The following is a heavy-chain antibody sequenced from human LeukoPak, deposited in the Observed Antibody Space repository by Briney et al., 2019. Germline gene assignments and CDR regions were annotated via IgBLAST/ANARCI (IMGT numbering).Heavy chain of an antibody. Sequence: GGSLRLSRSASGFTFSSYAIHWVRQAPGKGLEYVSGISSNGGSTYNANSVKGRITISRDNSKNTVDLQMSSLRAEDTAVYYCVKRTGLYFDYWGQGTLVTVSS. D-gene: IGHD7-27*01. V-gene: IGHV3-64D*09. CDR2: ISSNGGST. CDR1: GFTFSSYA. CDR3: VKRTGLYFDY. J-gene: IGHJ4*02.